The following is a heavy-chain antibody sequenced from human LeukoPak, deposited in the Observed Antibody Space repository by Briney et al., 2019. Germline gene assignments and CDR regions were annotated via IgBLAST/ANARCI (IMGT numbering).Heavy chain of an antibody. CDR1: GYTFTGYY. D-gene: IGHD3-3*01. Sequence: ASVKVSCKASGYTFTGYYMHWVRQAPGQGLEWTGWINPNSGGTNYAQKFQGRVTMTRDTSISTAYMNLNSLRSDDTAVYYCARGPILEWLLYLDYWGQGTLVPVSS. CDR2: INPNSGGT. J-gene: IGHJ4*02. CDR3: ARGPILEWLLYLDY. V-gene: IGHV1-2*02.